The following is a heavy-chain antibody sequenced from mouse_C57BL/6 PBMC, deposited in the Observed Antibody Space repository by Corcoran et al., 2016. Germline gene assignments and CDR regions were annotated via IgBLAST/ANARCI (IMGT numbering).Heavy chain of an antibody. J-gene: IGHJ3*01. D-gene: IGHD3-2*02. CDR1: GYTFTTYG. CDR2: INTYSGVP. V-gene: IGHV9-3*01. Sequence: QIQLVQSGPELKKHGETVKISCKASGYTFTTYGMSWVKKAPGKGLKWMGWINTYSGVPTYADDFKGRFAFSLETSASTAYLQINNLKKEDTATYFCARAAQATRFAYWGQGTLVTVSA. CDR3: ARAAQATRFAY.